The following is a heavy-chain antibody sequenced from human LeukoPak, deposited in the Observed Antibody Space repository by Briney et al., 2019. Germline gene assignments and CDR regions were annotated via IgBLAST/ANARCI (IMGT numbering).Heavy chain of an antibody. J-gene: IGHJ4*02. V-gene: IGHV1-2*02. D-gene: IGHD2-2*01. Sequence: ASVKVSCKASGYTFTGYYMHWVRQAPGQGLEWMGWINPNSGGTNYAQKFQGRVTMTRDTSISTAYMELSRLRSDDTAVYYCVRDSRYCSSTSCYAHSYWGQGTLVTVSS. CDR2: INPNSGGT. CDR3: VRDSRYCSSTSCYAHSY. CDR1: GYTFTGYY.